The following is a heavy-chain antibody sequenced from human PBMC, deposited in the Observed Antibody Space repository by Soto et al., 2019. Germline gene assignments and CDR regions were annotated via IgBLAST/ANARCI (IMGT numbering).Heavy chain of an antibody. CDR1: GGSISSSDW. J-gene: IGHJ5*02. CDR2: IYYSGTT. Sequence: SETLSLTCAVSGGSISSSDWWSWVREPQWKGLEWIGEIYYSGTTNYDPSLKSRVTISLDKSKNQFSLKLSSVTAADTAVYYCARRSLLWFGASHDGYWFDPWGQGTRVP. V-gene: IGHV4-4*02. D-gene: IGHD3-10*01. CDR3: ARRSLLWFGASHDGYWFDP.